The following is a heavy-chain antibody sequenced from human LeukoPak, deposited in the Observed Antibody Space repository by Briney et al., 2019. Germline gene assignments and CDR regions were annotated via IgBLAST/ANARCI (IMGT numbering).Heavy chain of an antibody. J-gene: IGHJ6*02. Sequence: GGSLRLSCAASGFTFSSCVMGWVRQAPGKGLEWVSAISGSGGSTYYADSVKGRFTISRDNTKNSLYLQMSNLRAEDTAVYFCARGGGLDVWGQGATVTVSS. CDR2: ISGSGGST. CDR1: GFTFSSCV. V-gene: IGHV3-23*01. D-gene: IGHD3-16*01. CDR3: ARGGGLDV.